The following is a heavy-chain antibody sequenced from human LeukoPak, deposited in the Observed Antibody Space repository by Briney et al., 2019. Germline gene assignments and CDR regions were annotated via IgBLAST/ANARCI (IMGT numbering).Heavy chain of an antibody. Sequence: GGSLRLSCTASGFAFDEHGMGGVRQVPGKGLEWVSGINWSGGSTGYADPLRGRFTISRDNAKNSLYLQMDSLRAEDTALYYCARAPITSPFYFDYWGQGTLVTVSS. CDR2: INWSGGST. V-gene: IGHV3-20*04. CDR3: ARAPITSPFYFDY. D-gene: IGHD2-2*01. CDR1: GFAFDEHG. J-gene: IGHJ4*02.